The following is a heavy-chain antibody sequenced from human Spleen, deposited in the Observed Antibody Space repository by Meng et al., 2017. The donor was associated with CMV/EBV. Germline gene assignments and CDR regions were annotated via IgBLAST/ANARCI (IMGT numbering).Heavy chain of an antibody. CDR3: ARLNYCAITTCAGGVNYFDS. J-gene: IGHJ4*02. Sequence: SETLSLTCTVSGGSISSSSYYWTWIRQPPGKGLEWIGEINSSGTTNYNPSLKSRVTMSIDTSQNQFSLQLSSVTAADTAVFYCARLNYCAITTCAGGVNYFDSWGQGTLVTVSS. V-gene: IGHV4-39*01. D-gene: IGHD2-2*01. CDR1: GGSISSSSYY. CDR2: INSSGTT.